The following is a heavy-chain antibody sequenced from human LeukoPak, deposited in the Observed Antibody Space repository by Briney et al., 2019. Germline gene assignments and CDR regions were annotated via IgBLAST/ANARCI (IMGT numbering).Heavy chain of an antibody. Sequence: SETLSLTCTLSGGSISTYYWSWVRQPPGKRLEWIGYIYYTGSADYNPSLKSRVTMSVDTSKNQFSLKLSSVTAADTAVYSCARGSVRGEFDPWGQGTLVTVSS. J-gene: IGHJ5*02. CDR1: GGSISTYY. D-gene: IGHD3-10*01. CDR3: ARGSVRGEFDP. V-gene: IGHV4-59*01. CDR2: IYYTGSA.